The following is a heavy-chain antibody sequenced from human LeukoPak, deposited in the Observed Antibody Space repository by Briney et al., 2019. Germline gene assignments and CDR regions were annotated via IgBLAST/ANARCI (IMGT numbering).Heavy chain of an antibody. V-gene: IGHV3-53*01. D-gene: IGHD1-26*01. Sequence: GVLRLSCAASGFTVSINYMSWVRQAPGKGLEWVSVIYSGGSTYYADSVKGRFTISRDNAKNSLYLQMNSLRAEDTAVYYCARDDSGSMDVWGQGTTVTVSS. CDR2: IYSGGST. CDR1: GFTVSINY. CDR3: ARDDSGSMDV. J-gene: IGHJ6*02.